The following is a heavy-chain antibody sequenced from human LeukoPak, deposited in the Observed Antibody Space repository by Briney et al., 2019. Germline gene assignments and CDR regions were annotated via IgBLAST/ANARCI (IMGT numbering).Heavy chain of an antibody. CDR1: GFTFSSYW. J-gene: IGHJ4*02. Sequence: GGSLRLSCAASGFTFSSYWMSWVRQAPGKGLEWVANIKQDGSEKYYVDSVKGRFTISRDNAKNSLYLQMNSLRAEDTAVYYCAREGVWGSYRSLWTYWGQGTLVTVSS. CDR2: IKQDGSEK. D-gene: IGHD3-16*02. CDR3: AREGVWGSYRSLWTY. V-gene: IGHV3-7*01.